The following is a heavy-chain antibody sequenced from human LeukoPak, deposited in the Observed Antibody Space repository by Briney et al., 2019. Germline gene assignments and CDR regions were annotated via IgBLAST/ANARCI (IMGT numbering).Heavy chain of an antibody. CDR1: GGSFSGYY. D-gene: IGHD5-12*01. Sequence: SETLSLTCAVYGGSFSGYYWGWIRQPPGKGLEWLGQINHSGSTNYNPSLKSRVTISVDTSKNQFSLKLSSVTAADTAVYYFARRWLLRYNWFDPWGQGTLVTVSS. CDR2: INHSGST. CDR3: ARRWLLRYNWFDP. J-gene: IGHJ5*02. V-gene: IGHV4-34*01.